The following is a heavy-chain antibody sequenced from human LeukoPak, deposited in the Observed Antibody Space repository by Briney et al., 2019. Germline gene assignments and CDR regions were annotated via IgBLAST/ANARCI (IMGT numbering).Heavy chain of an antibody. CDR1: GFTFSSYR. D-gene: IGHD3-3*01. V-gene: IGHV3-7*03. CDR2: IKQDGSEK. J-gene: IGHJ6*02. CDR3: ARDGVLRFLEWLFDYYGMDV. Sequence: GGSLRLSCAASGFTFSSYRMNWVRQAPGKGLEWVANIKQDGSEKYYVDSVKGRFTISRDNAKNSLYLQMNSLRAEDTAVYYCARDGVLRFLEWLFDYYGMDVWGQGTTVTVSS.